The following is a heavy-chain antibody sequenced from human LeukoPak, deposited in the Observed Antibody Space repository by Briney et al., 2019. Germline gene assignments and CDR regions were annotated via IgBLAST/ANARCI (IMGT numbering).Heavy chain of an antibody. CDR1: GFTFSSYA. J-gene: IGHJ4*02. CDR3: AKVRDYCSSTSCYRAPFDY. Sequence: PGGSLRLSCAASGFTFSSYALSWVRQAPGKGLEWVSAISGSGGSTYYADSVKGRFTISRDNSKNTLYLQMNSLRAEDTAVYYCAKVRDYCSSTSCYRAPFDYWGQGTLVTVS. V-gene: IGHV3-23*01. CDR2: ISGSGGST. D-gene: IGHD2-2*02.